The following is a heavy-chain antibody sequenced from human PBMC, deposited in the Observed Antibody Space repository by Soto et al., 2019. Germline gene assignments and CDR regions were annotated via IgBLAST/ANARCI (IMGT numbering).Heavy chain of an antibody. CDR3: ARDTGAELDTLPYNWFDP. CDR1: GFTFSSYA. V-gene: IGHV3-64*01. J-gene: IGHJ5*02. CDR2: ISSNGGST. Sequence: GGSLRLSCAASGFTFSSYAMHWVRQAPGKGLEYVSAISSNGGSTYYANSVKGRFTISRDNSKNTLYLQMGSLRAEDMAVYYCARDTGAELDTLPYNWFDPWGQGTLVTVSS. D-gene: IGHD1-1*01.